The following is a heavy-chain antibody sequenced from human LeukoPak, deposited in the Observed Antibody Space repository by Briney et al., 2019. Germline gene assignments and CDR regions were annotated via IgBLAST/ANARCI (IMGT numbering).Heavy chain of an antibody. J-gene: IGHJ6*03. V-gene: IGHV1-69*13. CDR2: IIPIFGTA. Sequence: SVKVSCKASGGTFSSYAISWVRQAPGQGLEWMGGIIPIFGTANYAQKFQGRVTITADESTSTAYMELSSLRSEDTAVYYCARDPRSSTSGRACYYYMDVWGKGTTVTVSS. CDR3: ARDPRSSTSGRACYYYMDV. D-gene: IGHD2-2*01. CDR1: GGTFSSYA.